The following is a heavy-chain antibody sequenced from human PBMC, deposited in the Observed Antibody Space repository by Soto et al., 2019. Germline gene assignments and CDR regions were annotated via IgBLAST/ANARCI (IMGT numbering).Heavy chain of an antibody. J-gene: IGHJ6*02. CDR2: IYYSGST. CDR3: ASSSSGDNYYYYGMDV. V-gene: IGHV4-59*01. Sequence: SETLSLTCTVSGGSISSYYWSWIRQPPGKGLECIGYIYYSGSTNYNPSPKSRVTISVGTSKNQFSLKLSSVTAADTAVYYCASSSSGDNYYYYGMDVWGQGTTVTVS. D-gene: IGHD6-19*01. CDR1: GGSISSYY.